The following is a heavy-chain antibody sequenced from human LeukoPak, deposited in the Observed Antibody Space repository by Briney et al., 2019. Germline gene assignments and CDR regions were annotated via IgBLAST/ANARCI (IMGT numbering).Heavy chain of an antibody. J-gene: IGHJ4*02. CDR3: AREDYYDSSGYPGYFDY. D-gene: IGHD3-22*01. V-gene: IGHV3-30-3*01. CDR1: GFTFSSYA. Sequence: GSLRLSCAASGFTFSSYAMHWVRQAPGKGLEWVAVISYDGSNKYYADSVKGRFTISRDNSKNTLYLQMNSLRAEDTAVYYCAREDYYDSSGYPGYFDYWGQGTLVTVSS. CDR2: ISYDGSNK.